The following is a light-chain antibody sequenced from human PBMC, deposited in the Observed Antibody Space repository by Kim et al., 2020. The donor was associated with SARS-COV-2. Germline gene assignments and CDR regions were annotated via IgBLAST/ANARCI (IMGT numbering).Light chain of an antibody. J-gene: IGKJ1*01. CDR2: KAS. V-gene: IGKV1-5*03. Sequence: ASVGDRVTITCRASQSIGRWLAWYQQKPGKAPKLLIYKASYLESGVPSRFSGSGSGTEFTLTINSLQPDDFAIYFCQQCGVYSWTFGQGTKVDLK. CDR1: QSIGRW. CDR3: QQCGVYSWT.